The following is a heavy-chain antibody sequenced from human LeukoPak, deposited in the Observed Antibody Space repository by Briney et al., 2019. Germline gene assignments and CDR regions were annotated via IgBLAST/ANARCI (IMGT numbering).Heavy chain of an antibody. D-gene: IGHD3-10*01. CDR2: IGAAGDT. V-gene: IGHV3-13*04. CDR1: GFTFCSFD. J-gene: IGHJ3*02. CDR3: ARGVNYASGSLWQKSYDAFDI. Sequence: PGGSLRLSCVAFGFTFCSFDIHWVRQGTGKGLEWVSSIGAAGDTYYPGSVKGRFTIPRENAKNSLYLQMNSLLAGDTAIYYCARGVNYASGSLWQKSYDAFDIWGQGTMVTVSS.